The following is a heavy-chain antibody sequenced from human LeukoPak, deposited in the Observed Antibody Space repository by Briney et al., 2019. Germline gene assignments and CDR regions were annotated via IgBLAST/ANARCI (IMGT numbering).Heavy chain of an antibody. D-gene: IGHD3-9*01. V-gene: IGHV3-66*01. CDR1: GFTVSSNY. CDR3: AREDGNYDILTGYYNYGMDV. J-gene: IGHJ6*02. Sequence: GGSLRLSCAASGFTVSSNYMSWVRQAPGKGLEWVSVIYSGGSTYYADSVKGRFTLSRDNSKNTLYLQMNSLRAEDTAVYYCAREDGNYDILTGYYNYGMDVWGQGTTVTVSS. CDR2: IYSGGST.